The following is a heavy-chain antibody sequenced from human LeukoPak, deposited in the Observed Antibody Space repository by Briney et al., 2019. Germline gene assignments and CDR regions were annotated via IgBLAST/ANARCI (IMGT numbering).Heavy chain of an antibody. CDR3: ARFSYDSSGSNYYFDY. V-gene: IGHV4-59*01. J-gene: IGHJ4*02. Sequence: SETLSLTCTVSGGSLSSYYWSWIRQPPGKGLEWIGYIYYSGSTNYNPSLKSRVTISVDTSKNQFSLKLSSVTAADTAVYYCARFSYDSSGSNYYFDYWGQGTLVTVPS. CDR1: GGSLSSYY. CDR2: IYYSGST. D-gene: IGHD3-22*01.